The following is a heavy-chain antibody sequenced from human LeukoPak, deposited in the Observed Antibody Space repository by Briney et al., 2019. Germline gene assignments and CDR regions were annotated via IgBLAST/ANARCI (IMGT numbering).Heavy chain of an antibody. Sequence: SETLSLTCTVSGYSISSGYYWGWVRQPPGKGLEWIGSIYHSGSTYYNPSLKSRVTISVDTSKNQFSLKLSSVTAADTAVYYCARDTKPTTLQPRGYYYVVPAFDIWGQGTMVTVSS. CDR2: IYHSGST. CDR1: GYSISSGYY. V-gene: IGHV4-38-2*02. J-gene: IGHJ3*02. CDR3: ARDTKPTTLQPRGYYYVVPAFDI. D-gene: IGHD3-22*01.